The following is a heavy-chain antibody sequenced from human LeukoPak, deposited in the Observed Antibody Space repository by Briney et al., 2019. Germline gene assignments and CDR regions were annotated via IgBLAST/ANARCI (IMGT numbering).Heavy chain of an antibody. CDR1: GFTFSSDA. CDR2: ISGSGGST. V-gene: IGHV3-23*01. D-gene: IGHD4-17*01. CDR3: AKDPYPTTVPDYFDY. J-gene: IGHJ4*02. Sequence: GWSLRLSCAASGFTFSSDAMSWVRQAPGKGREWVSAISGSGGSTYYADSVKGRFTTSRDNSKNTLHLQMNSLRAEDTDVYYCAKDPYPTTVPDYFDYWGQGPLVPVSS.